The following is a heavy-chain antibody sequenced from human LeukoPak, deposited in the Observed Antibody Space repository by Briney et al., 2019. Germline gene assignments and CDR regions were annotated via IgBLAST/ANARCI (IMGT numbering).Heavy chain of an antibody. V-gene: IGHV4-4*09. CDR3: ARQKCTSTSCLTKNAFDI. CDR1: GSISSYF. J-gene: IGHJ3*02. CDR2: IYTSGST. Sequence: PSETLSLTCTVSGSISSYFWSWIPQPPGKGLGWIGYIYTSGSTNYNPSLKSRVTRSVDTSKNQFSQDLSSVTAADTAVYYCARQKCTSTSCLTKNAFDIWGQGTMVTVSS. D-gene: IGHD2-2*01.